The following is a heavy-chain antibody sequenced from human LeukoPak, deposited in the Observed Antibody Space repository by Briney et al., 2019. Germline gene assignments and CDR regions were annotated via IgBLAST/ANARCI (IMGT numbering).Heavy chain of an antibody. CDR2: MNPNSGNT. CDR1: GYTFTSYD. J-gene: IGHJ4*02. D-gene: IGHD3-10*01. V-gene: IGHV1-8*01. Sequence: GASVKVSCKASGYTFTSYDIHWVRQATGQGLEWMGWMNPNSGNTGYAQKFQGRVTMTRNTSISTAYMELSSLRSEDTAVYYCARTKSVLLWFGELSQDFDYWGQGTLVTVSS. CDR3: ARTKSVLLWFGELSQDFDY.